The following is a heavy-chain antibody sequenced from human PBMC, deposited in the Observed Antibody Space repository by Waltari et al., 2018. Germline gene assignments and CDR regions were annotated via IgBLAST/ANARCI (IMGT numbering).Heavy chain of an antibody. CDR1: GGTFSSYA. CDR3: ARESSGSPNLYFDY. Sequence: QVQLVQSGAEVKKPGSSVKVSCKASGGTFSSYAISWVRQAPGQGLEWMGGIIPIYGTTNYAKKFQRRGTITADESKSTAYMELSRLRSEDTAVYYCARESSGSPNLYFDYWGQGTLVTVSS. D-gene: IGHD1-26*01. V-gene: IGHV1-69*13. CDR2: IIPIYGTT. J-gene: IGHJ4*02.